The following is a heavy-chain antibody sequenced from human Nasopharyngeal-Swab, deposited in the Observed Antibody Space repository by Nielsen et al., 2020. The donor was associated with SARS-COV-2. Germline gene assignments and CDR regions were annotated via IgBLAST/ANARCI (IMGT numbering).Heavy chain of an antibody. D-gene: IGHD3-10*01. V-gene: IGHV3-69-1*01. J-gene: IGHJ6*02. Sequence: VRQMPGKGLEWVSSISSSSYIYYADSVKGRFTISRDNAKNSLYLQMNSLRAEDTAVYYCARDLDYYGSGTNGMDVWGQGTTVTVSS. CDR2: ISSSSYI. CDR3: ARDLDYYGSGTNGMDV.